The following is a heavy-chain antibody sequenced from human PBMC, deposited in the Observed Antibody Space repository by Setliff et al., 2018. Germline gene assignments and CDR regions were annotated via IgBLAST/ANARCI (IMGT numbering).Heavy chain of an antibody. CDR2: INPHGSEK. D-gene: IGHD3-3*01. J-gene: IGHJ5*02. V-gene: IGHV3-7*01. CDR1: GLSYTNDW. CDR3: ARDVFDFRTGQAGP. Sequence: QPGGSLRLSCTASGLSYTNDWVSWVRQAPGKGLEWLASINPHGSEKYYADSVKGRFTISRDNAKNSLYLQMNSLRVEDTAVYYCARDVFDFRTGQAGPWGQGTLVTVSS.